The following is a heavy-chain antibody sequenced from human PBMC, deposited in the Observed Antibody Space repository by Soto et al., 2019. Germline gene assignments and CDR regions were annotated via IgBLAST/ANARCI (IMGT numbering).Heavy chain of an antibody. CDR2: ISHSGST. CDR3: AASHFWSGPWTKRRLDY. CDR1: GDSINISHW. V-gene: IGHV4-4*02. Sequence: SETLSVTCAVSGDSINISHWWSWFRQPPVKGLEWIGQISHSGSTNYNPSLTSRVTISVDKSKNHFSLKLTSVTAADTAVYYCAASHFWSGPWTKRRLDYWGQGTMVTVSS. J-gene: IGHJ4*02. D-gene: IGHD3-3*02.